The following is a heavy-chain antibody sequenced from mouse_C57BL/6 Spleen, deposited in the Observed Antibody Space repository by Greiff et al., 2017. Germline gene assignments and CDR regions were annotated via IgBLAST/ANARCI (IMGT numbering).Heavy chain of an antibody. Sequence: VQLVESGPGLVQPSQSLSITCPVSGFSLTSYGVHWVRQSPGTGLEWLGVIWSGGSTDYNAAFISRLSISKDNSKSQVFLKMNSLQADDTAIYYCARGGLHYYAMDYWGQGTSVTVSS. V-gene: IGHV2-2*01. CDR2: IWSGGST. CDR1: GFSLTSYG. CDR3: ARGGLHYYAMDY. J-gene: IGHJ4*01. D-gene: IGHD3-1*01.